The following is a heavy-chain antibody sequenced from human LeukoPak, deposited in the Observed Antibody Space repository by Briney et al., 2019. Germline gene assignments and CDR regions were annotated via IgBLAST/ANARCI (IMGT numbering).Heavy chain of an antibody. CDR1: GDSVSSNSAA. J-gene: IGHJ4*02. V-gene: IGHV6-1*01. D-gene: IGHD3-10*01. Sequence: HSQTLSLTCVISGDSVSSNSAAWNWIRQSPSRGLEWLGRTYYRSKWYHHYAVSVKSRITINPDTSRNQFSLELNSVTPEDTAVYYCSRDPYGEWGQGTLVTVSS. CDR2: TYYRSKWYH. CDR3: SRDPYGE.